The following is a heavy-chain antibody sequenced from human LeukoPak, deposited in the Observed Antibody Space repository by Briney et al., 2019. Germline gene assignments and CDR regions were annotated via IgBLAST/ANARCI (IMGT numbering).Heavy chain of an antibody. Sequence: SETLSLTCSVSNYSISSGYYWGWIRQPPGKGLEWIGTIYHSGSTDYNPSLKSRVTISLDTFKNQFSLKLSSVTAADTAVYYCARVTMVGGFDPWGQGTLVTVSS. CDR1: NYSISSGYY. D-gene: IGHD3-10*01. CDR3: ARVTMVGGFDP. CDR2: IYHSGST. V-gene: IGHV4-38-2*02. J-gene: IGHJ5*02.